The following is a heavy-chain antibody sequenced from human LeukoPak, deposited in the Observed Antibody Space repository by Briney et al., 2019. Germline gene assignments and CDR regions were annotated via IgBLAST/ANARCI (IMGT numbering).Heavy chain of an antibody. J-gene: IGHJ6*02. V-gene: IGHV3-23*01. D-gene: IGHD6-13*01. CDR1: GFTFSNSA. CDR3: AKDAIAAAYTSYYGMDV. Sequence: GGSLRLSCAASGFTFSNSAMTWVRQAPGKGLEWVSAINSGGDDTVYSDSVKGRLTISRDNSKNTLYLQMNSLRAEDTAVYYCAKDAIAAAYTSYYGMDVWGQGTTVTVSS. CDR2: INSGGDDT.